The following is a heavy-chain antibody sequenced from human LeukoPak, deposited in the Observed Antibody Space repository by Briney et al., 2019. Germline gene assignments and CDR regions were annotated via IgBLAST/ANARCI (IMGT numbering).Heavy chain of an antibody. D-gene: IGHD4-11*01. CDR1: GGTFSSYA. V-gene: IGHV1-69*05. CDR3: LSDLVDYSIAYNWFDP. Sequence: SVKVSCKASGGTFSSYAISWVRQAPEQGLEWMGGFIPIFGTANYAQKFQGRVTITTDESTSTAYMELSSRRSNVTAVYYCLSDLVDYSIAYNWFDPWGQGTMVTVSS. J-gene: IGHJ5*02. CDR2: FIPIFGTA.